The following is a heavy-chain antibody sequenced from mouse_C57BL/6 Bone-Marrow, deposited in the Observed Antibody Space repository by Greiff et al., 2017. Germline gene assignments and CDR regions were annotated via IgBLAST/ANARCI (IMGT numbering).Heavy chain of an antibody. Sequence: VQLQQSGAELVRPGTSVKMSCKASGYTFTNYWIGWVKQRPGHGLEWIGDIYPGGGYTNYNEKFKGKATLTADKSSSTAYLQFSSLTSEDSAIYYWARCYDGYYFYAMDYWGQGTSVTVSS. D-gene: IGHD2-3*01. CDR1: GYTFTNYW. CDR2: IYPGGGYT. V-gene: IGHV1-63*01. J-gene: IGHJ4*01. CDR3: ARCYDGYYFYAMDY.